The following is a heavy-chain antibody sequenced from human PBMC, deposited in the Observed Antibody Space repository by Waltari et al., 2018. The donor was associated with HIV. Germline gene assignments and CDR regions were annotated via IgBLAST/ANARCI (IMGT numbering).Heavy chain of an antibody. Sequence: EVQPLASGGALVQPGGSLRLACASSGFPGSRNYLLWVRQAPGMGLEWVSVIYSGGSTYYADSVKGRFTITRDNSKNTLYLQMNSLRAEDTAVYYCAREWYHSSGYYWGQGTLVTVSS. CDR1: GFPGSRNY. V-gene: IGHV3-66*01. D-gene: IGHD3-22*01. CDR2: IYSGGST. CDR3: AREWYHSSGYY. J-gene: IGHJ4*02.